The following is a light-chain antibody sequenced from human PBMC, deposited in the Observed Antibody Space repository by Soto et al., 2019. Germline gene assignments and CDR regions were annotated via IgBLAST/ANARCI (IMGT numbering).Light chain of an antibody. Sequence: DIVMTPSPATLSVSPGERATLSCRASQNISTNVAWYQQKPGQAPRLLLLSASSRLSDIPARFSGSGSGTEFTLTISGLQSEDVAVYYCHHFKTWPPKAFGQGTKVEFK. CDR2: SAS. CDR1: QNISTN. V-gene: IGKV3-15*01. CDR3: HHFKTWPPKA. J-gene: IGKJ1*01.